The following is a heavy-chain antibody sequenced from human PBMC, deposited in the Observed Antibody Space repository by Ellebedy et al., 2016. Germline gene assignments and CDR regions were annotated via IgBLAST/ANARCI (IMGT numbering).Heavy chain of an antibody. CDR1: GFTFSSYW. CDR3: AENVVGDYYYGMDV. V-gene: IGHV3-74*01. D-gene: IGHD1-26*01. J-gene: IGHJ6*02. Sequence: GESLKISCAASGFTFSSYWMHWVRQAPGKGLVWVSRVKSDGSSTSYADSVKGRFTISRDNAKNSLYLQMNSLRAEDTAVYYCAENVVGDYYYGMDVWGQGTTVTVSS. CDR2: VKSDGSST.